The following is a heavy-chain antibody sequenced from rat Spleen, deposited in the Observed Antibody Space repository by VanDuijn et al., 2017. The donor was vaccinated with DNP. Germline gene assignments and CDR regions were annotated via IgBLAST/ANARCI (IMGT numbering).Heavy chain of an antibody. CDR3: ARPWDLGFAY. J-gene: IGHJ3*01. Sequence: EVQLVESGGGLVQPGGSLKLSCAVSGFTFSDYYMAWVRQAPTKGLEWVAYISYDGGSFYYGESVKGRFTISRDNAKSTLYLQMNSLRSEDMATYYCARPWDLGFAYWGQGTLVTVSS. D-gene: IGHD4-6*01. V-gene: IGHV5-22*01. CDR1: GFTFSDYY. CDR2: ISYDGGSF.